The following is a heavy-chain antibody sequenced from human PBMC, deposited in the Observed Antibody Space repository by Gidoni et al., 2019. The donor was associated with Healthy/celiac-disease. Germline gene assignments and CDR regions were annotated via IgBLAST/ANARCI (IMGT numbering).Heavy chain of an antibody. CDR1: GYTFTSYY. V-gene: IGHV1-46*01. CDR3: AREMFLGYGDYERSWFDP. CDR2: INPSGGST. D-gene: IGHD4-17*01. Sequence: QVQLVQSGAEVKKPGASVKVSCKASGYTFTSYYMHGVRQAPGQGLEWMGIINPSGGSTSYAQKFQGRVTMTRDTSTSTVYMELSSLRSEDTAVYYCAREMFLGYGDYERSWFDPWGQGTLVTVSS. J-gene: IGHJ5*02.